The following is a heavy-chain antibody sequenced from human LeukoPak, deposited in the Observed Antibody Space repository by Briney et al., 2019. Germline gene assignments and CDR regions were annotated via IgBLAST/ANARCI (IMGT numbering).Heavy chain of an antibody. Sequence: ASVKVSCKASGYTFTGYYMHWVRQAPGQGLEWMGWINPNSGGTNYAQKFQGRVTMTRDTSISTAYWELSRLRSDATAVYYCARVCSSTSCYGKLDYWGQGTLVTVSS. CDR2: INPNSGGT. J-gene: IGHJ4*02. V-gene: IGHV1-2*02. CDR1: GYTFTGYY. D-gene: IGHD2-2*01. CDR3: ARVCSSTSCYGKLDY.